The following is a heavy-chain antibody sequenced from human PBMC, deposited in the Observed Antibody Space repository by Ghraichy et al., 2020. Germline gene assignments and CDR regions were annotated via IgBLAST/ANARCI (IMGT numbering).Heavy chain of an antibody. J-gene: IGHJ6*02. Sequence: GGSLRLSCVGSGFTFSGYNLNWVRQSPGKGLEWVSSITSSSRSIFYADSVKGRFTISRDNAQNSLYLQMTSLRDEDTAVYYCARASTVVRFYYYDGLDVWGQGTTVPVSS. V-gene: IGHV3-48*02. CDR3: ARASTVVRFYYYDGLDV. CDR2: ITSSSRSI. D-gene: IGHD4-23*01. CDR1: GFTFSGYN.